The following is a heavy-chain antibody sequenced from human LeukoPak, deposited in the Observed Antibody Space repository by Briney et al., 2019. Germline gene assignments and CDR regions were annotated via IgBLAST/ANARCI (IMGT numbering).Heavy chain of an antibody. Sequence: GGSLRLSCAASGFTFSSYWMSWVRQAPGKGLEWVSSISSSSSYIYYADSVKGRFTISRDNAKNSLYLQMNSLRAEDTAVYYCARDLSGHQLLWFGELSAFDIWGQGTMVTVSS. J-gene: IGHJ3*02. CDR2: ISSSSSYI. CDR1: GFTFSSYW. V-gene: IGHV3-21*01. D-gene: IGHD3-10*01. CDR3: ARDLSGHQLLWFGELSAFDI.